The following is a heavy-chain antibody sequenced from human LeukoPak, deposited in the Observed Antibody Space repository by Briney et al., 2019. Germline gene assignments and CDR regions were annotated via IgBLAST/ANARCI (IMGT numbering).Heavy chain of an antibody. V-gene: IGHV1-2*04. CDR3: AVCSSTSCYKGVYFDY. Sequence: ASVKVSCKASGYTFTGYYMHWVRQAPGQGLEWMGWINPNSGGTNYAQKFQGWVTMIRDTSISTAYMELSRLRSDDTAVYYCAVCSSTSCYKGVYFDYWGQGTLVTVSS. J-gene: IGHJ4*02. D-gene: IGHD2-2*02. CDR2: INPNSGGT. CDR1: GYTFTGYY.